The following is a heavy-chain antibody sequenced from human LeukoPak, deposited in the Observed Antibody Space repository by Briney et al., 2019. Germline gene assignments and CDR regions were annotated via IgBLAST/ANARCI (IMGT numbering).Heavy chain of an antibody. D-gene: IGHD6-13*01. V-gene: IGHV5-51*01. Sequence: NAGESLKISCKGSGYSFTDYWIGWVPPMPGKGLEWMVIIYPDDSDTRYSPSFQGQVTISDDKSVSTAYLQWSSLKASDTAMYYCARTIAAAGNTFDYWGQGTLVTVSS. J-gene: IGHJ4*02. CDR2: IYPDDSDT. CDR1: GYSFTDYW. CDR3: ARTIAAAGNTFDY.